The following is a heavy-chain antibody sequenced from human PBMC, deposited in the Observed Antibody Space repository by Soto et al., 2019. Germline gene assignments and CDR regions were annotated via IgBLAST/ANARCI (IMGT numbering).Heavy chain of an antibody. CDR3: ARTKYSSGWYGGYYFDN. J-gene: IGHJ4*02. V-gene: IGHV1-18*01. CDR1: GYTFTSYG. Sequence: QVQLVQSGAEVKKPGASVKVSCKASGYTFTSYGITWVRQAPGQGLEWMTWFSADNGNINYAQKLQGRGTMTTDTSTSTTYMELRSLRSDDTAVYYCARTKYSSGWYGGYYFDNGGQGTLVTVSS. CDR2: FSADNGNI. D-gene: IGHD6-19*01.